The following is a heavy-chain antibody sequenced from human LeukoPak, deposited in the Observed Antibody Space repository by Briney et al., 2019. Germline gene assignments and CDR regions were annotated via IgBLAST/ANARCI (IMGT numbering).Heavy chain of an antibody. CDR1: GYTFTSYA. CDR2: INAGNGNT. V-gene: IGHV1-3*01. D-gene: IGHD3-3*01. CDR3: AVTYYDFWSGFFPFSY. Sequence: VASVKVSCKASGYTFTSYAMHWVRQAPGQRLEWMGWINAGNGNTKYSQKFQGRVTITRDTSASTAYMELSSLRSEDTAVYYCAVTYYDFWSGFFPFSYRGQGTLVTVSS. J-gene: IGHJ4*02.